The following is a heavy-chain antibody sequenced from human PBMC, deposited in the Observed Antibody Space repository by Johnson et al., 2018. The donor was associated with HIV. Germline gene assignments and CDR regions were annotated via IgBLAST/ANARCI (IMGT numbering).Heavy chain of an antibody. CDR3: ARVLRITQAFDI. V-gene: IGHV3-20*04. CDR1: GFTFDDYG. Sequence: VQLVESGGGVVRPGGSLRLSCAASGFTFDDYGMSWVRQAPGKGLEWVSGINWNGDSTGYTDSVKGRFSISRDNAKNSLDLQMNSLRAEDTAVCYCARVLRITQAFDIWGQGTMVTVSS. CDR2: INWNGDST. D-gene: IGHD3-10*01. J-gene: IGHJ3*02.